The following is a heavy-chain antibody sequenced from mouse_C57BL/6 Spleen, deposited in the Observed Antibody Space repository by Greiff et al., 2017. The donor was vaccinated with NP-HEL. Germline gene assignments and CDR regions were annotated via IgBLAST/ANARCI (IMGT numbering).Heavy chain of an antibody. J-gene: IGHJ2*01. CDR1: GYTFTSYW. D-gene: IGHD1-1*01. V-gene: IGHV1-69*01. CDR2: IDPSDSYT. Sequence: QVQLKQPGAELVMPGASVKLSCKASGYTFTSYWMHWVKQRPGQGLEWIGEIDPSDSYTNYNQKFKGKSTLTVDKSSSTAYMQLSSLTSEDSAVYYCARRPTVVDYFDYWGQGTTLTVSS. CDR3: ARRPTVVDYFDY.